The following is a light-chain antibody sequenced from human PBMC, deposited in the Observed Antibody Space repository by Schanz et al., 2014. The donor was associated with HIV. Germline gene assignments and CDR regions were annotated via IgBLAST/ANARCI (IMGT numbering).Light chain of an antibody. CDR2: GNN. V-gene: IGLV1-40*01. Sequence: QSVLTQPPSMSGAPGQRVTISCTGSSSNIGAGYDVHWYQHLPGTAPKLLISGNNNRPSGVPDRFSGSKSGTSASLAISGLQAEDEAEYYCSSSSTNTCVFGGGTKVTVL. CDR1: SSNIGAGYD. J-gene: IGLJ3*02. CDR3: SSSSTNTCV.